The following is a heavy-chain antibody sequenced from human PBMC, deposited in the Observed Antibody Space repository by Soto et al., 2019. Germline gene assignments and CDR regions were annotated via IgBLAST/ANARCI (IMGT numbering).Heavy chain of an antibody. Sequence: SVKVSCKASGGTFSSYAISWVRQAPGQGLEWMGGIIPIFGTANYAQKFQGRVTITADESTSTAYMELSSLRSEDTAVYYSGSTYYNPSLKSRVTISVDTSKNQFSLKLSSVTAADTAVYYCARDLVLRYFDPLRRADYYYYYGMDGWGQGTTVTVSS. J-gene: IGHJ6*02. V-gene: IGHV1-69*13. CDR2: IIPIFGTA. D-gene: IGHD2-21*02. CDR3: GSTYYNPSLKSRVTISVDTSKNQFSLKLSSVTAADTAVYYCARDLVLRYFDPLRRADYYYYYGMDG. CDR1: GGTFSSYA.